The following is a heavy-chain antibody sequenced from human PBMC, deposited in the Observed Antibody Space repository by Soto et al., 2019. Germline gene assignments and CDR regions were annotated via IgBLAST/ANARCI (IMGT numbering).Heavy chain of an antibody. Sequence: GGSLRLSCAASGFTFSSYSMNWVRQAPGKGLEWVSSISSSSSYIYYADSVKGRFTISRANAKNSLYLQMNSLRAEDTAVYYCARTLPSYNRIAVAGDGMDVWGQGTTVTVSS. D-gene: IGHD6-19*01. J-gene: IGHJ6*02. CDR1: GFTFSSYS. V-gene: IGHV3-21*01. CDR3: ARTLPSYNRIAVAGDGMDV. CDR2: ISSSSSYI.